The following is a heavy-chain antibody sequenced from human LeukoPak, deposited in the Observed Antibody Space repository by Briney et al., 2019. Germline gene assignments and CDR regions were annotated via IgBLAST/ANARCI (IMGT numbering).Heavy chain of an antibody. CDR3: ARDRLGYCSGGSCSSFDY. V-gene: IGHV3-21*01. Sequence: GGSLRLSCAASGFTFSDYYMNWVRQAPGKGLEWVSSISGSSSYIYYADSVKGRFTISRDNAKNSLYLQMSSLRAEDTAVYYCARDRLGYCSGGSCSSFDYWGQGTLVTVSS. D-gene: IGHD2-15*01. J-gene: IGHJ4*02. CDR2: ISGSSSYI. CDR1: GFTFSDYY.